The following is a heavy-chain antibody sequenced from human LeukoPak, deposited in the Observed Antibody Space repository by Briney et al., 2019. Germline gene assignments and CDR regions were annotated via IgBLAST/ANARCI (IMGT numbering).Heavy chain of an antibody. CDR2: TNHSGST. Sequence: SETLSLTCAVYGGSFSGYYWSWIRQPPGKGLEWIGETNHSGSTNYNPSLKRRVTISVDTSKNQFSLKLSSVTAADTAVYYCARGPLAAILGWFAPWGQGTLVTVSS. V-gene: IGHV4-34*01. CDR3: ARGPLAAILGWFAP. D-gene: IGHD2-2*02. CDR1: GGSFSGYY. J-gene: IGHJ5*02.